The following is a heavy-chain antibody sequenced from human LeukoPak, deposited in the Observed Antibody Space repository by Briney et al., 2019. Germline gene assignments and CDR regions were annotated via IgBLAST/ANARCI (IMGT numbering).Heavy chain of an antibody. CDR1: GFTVSSND. Sequence: GGSLRLSCEASGFTVSSNDMSWVRQAPGKGLEWVGFIRNQANGGTADYAASVKGRFTISRDDSKTIAYLQMNSLKTEDTAVYYCSRAYSTGWLGINDYWGQGALVTVSS. V-gene: IGHV3-71*01. CDR3: SRAYSTGWLGINDY. CDR2: IRNQANGGTA. D-gene: IGHD6-19*01. J-gene: IGHJ4*02.